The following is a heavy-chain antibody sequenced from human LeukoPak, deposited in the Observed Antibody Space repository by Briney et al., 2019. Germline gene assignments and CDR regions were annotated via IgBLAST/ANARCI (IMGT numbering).Heavy chain of an antibody. CDR1: GFTFSSYW. CDR2: INSDGSST. V-gene: IGHV3-74*01. J-gene: IGHJ6*02. D-gene: IGHD3-3*01. Sequence: PGGSLRLSCAASGFTFSSYWMHWVRQAPGKGLVWVSRINSDGSSTSYADSVKGRFTISRDNAKNTLYLQMSSLRAEDTAVYYCASLRSGPRYGMDVWGQGTTVTVSS. CDR3: ASLRSGPRYGMDV.